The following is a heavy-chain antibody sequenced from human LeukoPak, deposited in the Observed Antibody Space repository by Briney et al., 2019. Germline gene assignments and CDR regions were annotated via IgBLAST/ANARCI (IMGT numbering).Heavy chain of an antibody. CDR1: GFTFSSYA. CDR3: ARDEGYCSSTSCYPPGGFDY. J-gene: IGHJ4*02. D-gene: IGHD2-2*01. CDR2: ISYDGSNK. Sequence: PGRSLRLSCAASGFTFSSYAMLWVRQAPGKGLEGVAAISYDGSNKYYADSVKGRFTISRDNSKNTLYLQMNSLRAEDTAVYYCARDEGYCSSTSCYPPGGFDYWGQGTLATVSS. V-gene: IGHV3-30*01.